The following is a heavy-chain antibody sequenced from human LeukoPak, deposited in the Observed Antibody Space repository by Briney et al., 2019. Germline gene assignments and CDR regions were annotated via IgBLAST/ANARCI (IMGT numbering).Heavy chain of an antibody. Sequence: SETLSLTCTVSGGSISSYYWSWIRQPPGKGLEWIGYIYYSGSTNYNPSLKSRVTISVDTSKNQFSLKLSSVTAADTAVYYCAREGRDGDIVLMVYAIYFDYWGQGTLVTVSS. CDR2: IYYSGST. D-gene: IGHD2-8*01. CDR1: GGSISSYY. J-gene: IGHJ4*02. CDR3: AREGRDGDIVLMVYAIYFDY. V-gene: IGHV4-59*01.